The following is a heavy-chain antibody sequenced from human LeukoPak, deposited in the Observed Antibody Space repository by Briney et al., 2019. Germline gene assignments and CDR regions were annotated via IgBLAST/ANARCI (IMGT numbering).Heavy chain of an antibody. D-gene: IGHD7-27*01. CDR1: GYTFIDYY. V-gene: IGHV1-2*06. Sequence: ASVKVSCKASGYTFIDYYIHWVRQAPGQRLECMGRINPNIPNTDDTDYAQNFQGRVTMTRDTSISTAFMELSRLTSDDTAVYYCARDLPSTSNWELDYWGQGTLVTVSS. J-gene: IGHJ4*02. CDR2: INPNIPNTDDT. CDR3: ARDLPSTSNWELDY.